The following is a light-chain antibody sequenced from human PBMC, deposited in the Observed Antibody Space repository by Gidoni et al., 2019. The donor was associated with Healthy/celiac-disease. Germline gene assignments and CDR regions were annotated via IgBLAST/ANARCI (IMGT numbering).Light chain of an antibody. CDR2: GAS. Sequence: EIVLTQSPGTRSLSPGERATLSCRASQSVSSSYLAWYQQKPGQAPRLLIYGASSRATGIPDRFSGSGSGTDFTLTISRLEPEDFAVYYCQQYGSPWTFXQXTKVEIK. CDR1: QSVSSSY. J-gene: IGKJ1*01. CDR3: QQYGSPWT. V-gene: IGKV3-20*01.